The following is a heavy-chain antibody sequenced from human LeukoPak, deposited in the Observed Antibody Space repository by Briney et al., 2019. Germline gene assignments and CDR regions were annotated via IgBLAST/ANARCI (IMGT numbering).Heavy chain of an antibody. D-gene: IGHD4-17*01. V-gene: IGHV3-21*01. CDR2: ISSSSSYI. Sequence: GRSLRLSCAVSGFTFSSYSTNWVRQAPGKGREWVSSISSSSSYIYYADSVKGRFTISRDNAKNSLYLQMNSLRAEDTDVYYCARDRGDYGDYDDWGQGTLVTVSS. CDR1: GFTFSSYS. J-gene: IGHJ4*02. CDR3: ARDRGDYGDYDD.